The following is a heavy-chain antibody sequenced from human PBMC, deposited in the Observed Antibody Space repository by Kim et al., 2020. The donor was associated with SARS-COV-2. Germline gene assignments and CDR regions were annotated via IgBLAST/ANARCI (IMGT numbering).Heavy chain of an antibody. CDR2: ISSSGSTI. CDR1: GFTFSSYE. Sequence: GGSLRLSCAASGFTFSSYEMNWVRQAPGKGLEWVSYISSSGSTIYYADSVKGRFTISRDNAKNSLYLQMNSLRAEDTAVYYCARDGRPDYYYYYGMDVWGQGTTVTVSS. D-gene: IGHD1-1*01. V-gene: IGHV3-48*03. CDR3: ARDGRPDYYYYYGMDV. J-gene: IGHJ6*02.